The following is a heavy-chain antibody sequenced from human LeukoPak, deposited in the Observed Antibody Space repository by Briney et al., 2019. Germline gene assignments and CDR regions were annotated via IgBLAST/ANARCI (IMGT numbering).Heavy chain of an antibody. J-gene: IGHJ4*02. V-gene: IGHV3-48*02. CDR2: ISSSSSTI. D-gene: IGHD5-12*01. CDR3: ARGTRRGRWLQFQAYFDY. Sequence: GGSLRLSCAASGFTFSSYSMNWVRQAPGKGLEWVSYISSSSSTIYYADSVKGRFTISRDNAKNSLYLQMNSLRDEDTAVYYCARGTRRGRWLQFQAYFDYWGQGTLVTVSS. CDR1: GFTFSSYS.